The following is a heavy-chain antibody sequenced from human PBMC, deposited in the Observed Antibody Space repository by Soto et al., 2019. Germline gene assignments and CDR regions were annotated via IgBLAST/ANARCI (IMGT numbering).Heavy chain of an antibody. CDR3: ARDHWSFIITFGGVDY. CDR2: ISAYNGHT. Sequence: QVQLVQSGAEVKKPGASVKVSCKASGYTFTSYGISWVRQAPGQGLEWMGWISAYNGHTNYAQKLQGRVTMTPDTSTRTAYMELRSLRSADTAVYYWARDHWSFIITFGGVDYWGQGTLVTVSS. J-gene: IGHJ4*02. D-gene: IGHD3-16*01. V-gene: IGHV1-18*01. CDR1: GYTFTSYG.